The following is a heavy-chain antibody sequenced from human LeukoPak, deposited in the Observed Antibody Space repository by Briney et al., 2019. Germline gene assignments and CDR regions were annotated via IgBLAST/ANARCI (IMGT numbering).Heavy chain of an antibody. CDR2: ISYDGFNP. Sequence: GGSLRLSCAASGFTFSSYGMHWVRQAPGKGLEWVAVISYDGFNPYYADSVKGRFTISRDNSKNTLWLQMNSLRAEDTAVYYCAKVIREVDMSHDYWGQGALVTVSS. J-gene: IGHJ4*02. V-gene: IGHV3-30*18. CDR1: GFTFSSYG. D-gene: IGHD5-24*01. CDR3: AKVIREVDMSHDY.